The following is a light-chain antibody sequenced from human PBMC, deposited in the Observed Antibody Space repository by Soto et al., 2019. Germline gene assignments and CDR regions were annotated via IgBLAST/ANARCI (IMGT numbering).Light chain of an antibody. CDR1: QSVSSSY. CDR3: QHYDTSPQVT. V-gene: IGKV3-20*01. J-gene: IGKJ4*01. Sequence: EIVLAQSPGALYFSLGERSTLSFSAIQSVSSSYLAWYQQKPGQSPRLVIYGASTRATGIPDRFSGSGSGTDFTLTISRLDPEDFAVYYCQHYDTSPQVTFGGGTKVDIK. CDR2: GAS.